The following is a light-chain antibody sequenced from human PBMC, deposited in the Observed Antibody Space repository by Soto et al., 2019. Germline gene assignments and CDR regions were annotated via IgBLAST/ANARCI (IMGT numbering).Light chain of an antibody. CDR3: CSYAGGYTYL. V-gene: IGLV2-11*01. CDR1: GNDVGAYNY. J-gene: IGLJ1*01. CDR2: DVV. Sequence: QSALTQPRSVSGSPGQSVTISCTGTGNDVGAYNYVSWYQQHPGRPPKLMIYDVVRWSSGVPDRFSGSKSGNTASLTISGLQAEDEADYFCCSYAGGYTYLFGTGTKVTVL.